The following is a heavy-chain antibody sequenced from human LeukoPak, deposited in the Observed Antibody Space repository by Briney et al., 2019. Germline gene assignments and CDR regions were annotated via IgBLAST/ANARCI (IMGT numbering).Heavy chain of an antibody. V-gene: IGHV3-21*01. D-gene: IGHD3-10*02. CDR1: GFTFNTYS. CDR3: AELGITMIGGV. J-gene: IGHJ6*04. Sequence: GGSLRLSCAASGFTFNTYSMNWVRQAPGKGLEWVSSISSTSTHIKYADSVKGRFTISRDNAKNSLYLQMNSLRAEDTAVYYCAELGITMIGGVWGKGTTVTISS. CDR2: ISSTSTHI.